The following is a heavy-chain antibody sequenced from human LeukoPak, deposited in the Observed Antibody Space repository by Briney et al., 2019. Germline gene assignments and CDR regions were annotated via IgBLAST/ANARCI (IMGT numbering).Heavy chain of an antibody. J-gene: IGHJ3*02. Sequence: PGGSLRLSCAASGFTLSSYSMNWVRQAPGKGLEWVSSIGTSSSYIYYADSVKGRFTISRDNARNSLYLQMNSLRAEDTAVYYCARDRGGYDYPHNAWDDAFDIWGQGTMVTVSS. CDR2: IGTSSSYI. V-gene: IGHV3-21*01. CDR3: ARDRGGYDYPHNAWDDAFDI. CDR1: GFTLSSYS. D-gene: IGHD5-12*01.